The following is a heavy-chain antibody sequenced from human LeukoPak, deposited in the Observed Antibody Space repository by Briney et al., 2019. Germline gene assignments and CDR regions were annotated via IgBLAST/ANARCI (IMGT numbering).Heavy chain of an antibody. Sequence: SETLTLTCTVSGGSIRSYYWSWIRQPPGKGLEWIGYMYYSGSTNYNPSLKSRVTISVDTSKNQFSLKLSSVTAADTAVYYCARVRALSYYDSSGDLYYFDYWGQGTLVTVSS. CDR1: GGSIRSYY. V-gene: IGHV4-59*01. J-gene: IGHJ4*02. CDR3: ARVRALSYYDSSGDLYYFDY. CDR2: MYYSGST. D-gene: IGHD3-22*01.